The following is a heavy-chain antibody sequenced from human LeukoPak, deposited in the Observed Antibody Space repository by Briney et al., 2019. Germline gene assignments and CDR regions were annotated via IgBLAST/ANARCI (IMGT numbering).Heavy chain of an antibody. CDR3: ARGRLWLSY. CDR1: GGSISSSSYY. D-gene: IGHD5-18*01. V-gene: IGHV4-61*01. CDR2: IYYSGST. Sequence: SETLSLTCTVSGGSISSSSYYWSWIRQPPGKGLEWIGYIYYSGSTNYNPSLKSRVTISVDTSKNQFSLKLSSVTAADTAVYYCARGRLWLSYWGQGTLVTVSS. J-gene: IGHJ4*02.